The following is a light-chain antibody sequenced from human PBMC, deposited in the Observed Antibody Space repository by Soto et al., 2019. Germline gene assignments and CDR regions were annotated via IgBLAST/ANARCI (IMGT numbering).Light chain of an antibody. CDR3: QQYGTWPPLT. V-gene: IGKV3-15*01. CDR2: DAS. CDR1: QSVHSA. Sequence: DIVMTQTPATLSVSPGEGATLSCRANQSVHSALAWYQQRPGQTPRLLIYDASTRATGIPDRFSGSGSGTAFTLTISSLQSEDFAIYYCQQYGTWPPLTFGGGTKVEI. J-gene: IGKJ4*01.